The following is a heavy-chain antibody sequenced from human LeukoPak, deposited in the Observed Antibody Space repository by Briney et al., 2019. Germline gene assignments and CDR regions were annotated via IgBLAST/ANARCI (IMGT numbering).Heavy chain of an antibody. D-gene: IGHD5-24*01. V-gene: IGHV3-30-3*01. CDR1: GFTFSSYA. CDR2: ISYDGSNK. Sequence: PGGSLRLSCAASGFTFSSYAMHWVRQAPGKGLEWVAVISYDGSNKYYADSVKGRFTTSRDNSKNTLYLQMNSLRAEDTAVYYCARDNYGDSYGMDVWGQGTTVTVSS. J-gene: IGHJ6*02. CDR3: ARDNYGDSYGMDV.